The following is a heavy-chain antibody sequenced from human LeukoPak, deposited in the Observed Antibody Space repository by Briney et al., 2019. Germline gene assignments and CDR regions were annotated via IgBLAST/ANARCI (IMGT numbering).Heavy chain of an antibody. CDR1: GGSIGSYY. Sequence: SETLSLTCTVSGGSIGSYYWSWIRQPPGKGLEWIGYIYYSGSTNYNPSLKSRVTISVDTSKNQFSLNLKSVTAADTAVYYCARGKGYFDYWGQGTLVTVSS. V-gene: IGHV4-59*01. CDR2: IYYSGST. J-gene: IGHJ4*02. CDR3: ARGKGYFDY.